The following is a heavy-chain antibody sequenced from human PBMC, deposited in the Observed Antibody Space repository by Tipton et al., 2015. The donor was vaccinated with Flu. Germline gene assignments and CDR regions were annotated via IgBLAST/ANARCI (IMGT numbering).Heavy chain of an antibody. V-gene: IGHV3-NL1*01. J-gene: IGHJ3*02. D-gene: IGHD6-19*01. CDR1: GFTFSSYG. Sequence: SLRLSCAASGFTFSSYGMHWVRQAPGKGLEWVSVLYSDGRTYYADSIKGRFSISRDNSKNILYLQMASLRAEDTAAYYCARGVAGAFDIWGQGTIVTVSS. CDR3: ARGVAGAFDI. CDR2: LYSDGRT.